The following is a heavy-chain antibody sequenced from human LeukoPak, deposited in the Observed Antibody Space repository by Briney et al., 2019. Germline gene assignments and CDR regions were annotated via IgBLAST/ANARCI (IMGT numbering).Heavy chain of an antibody. V-gene: IGHV5-51*01. CDR1: GYSFTSYW. D-gene: IGHD4-23*01. CDR2: IYPGDSDT. CDR3: ARHNYGGNSLYWYFDL. J-gene: IGHJ2*01. Sequence: GESLQISFKGSGYSFTSYWIGWVRPMPGKGLEWMGIIYPGDSDTKYSPSFQGQVTISADKSITTAYLQWSSLKASGTAMYYCARHNYGGNSLYWYFDLWGRGTLVTVSS.